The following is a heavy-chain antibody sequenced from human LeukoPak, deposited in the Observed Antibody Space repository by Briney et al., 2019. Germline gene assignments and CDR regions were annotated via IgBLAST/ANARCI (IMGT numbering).Heavy chain of an antibody. J-gene: IGHJ4*02. CDR3: AREGTYDILTGESDY. D-gene: IGHD3-9*01. CDR2: INPSGGST. Sequence: GASVKVSCKASGYTSTSYYMHWVRQAPGQGLEWVGIINPSGGSTSYAQKFQGRVTMTRDMSTSTVYMELSSLRSEDTAVYYCAREGTYDILTGESDYWGQGTLVTVSS. CDR1: GYTSTSYY. V-gene: IGHV1-46*01.